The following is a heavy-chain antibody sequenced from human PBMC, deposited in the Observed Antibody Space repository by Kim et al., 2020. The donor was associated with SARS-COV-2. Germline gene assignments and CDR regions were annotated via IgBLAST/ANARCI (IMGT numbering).Heavy chain of an antibody. V-gene: IGHV5-10-1*01. J-gene: IGHJ4*01. CDR1: GYRFTSYW. CDR3: ARLGGSYSFDY. CDR2: IDRSDSYT. D-gene: IGHD1-26*01. Sequence: GESLKISCKGSGYRFTSYWISWVRQMPGKGLEWMGRIDRSDSYTNYSPSFQGHVTISADKSISTAYLQWSSLEASDTAIYYCARLGGSYSFDYWGHGTLVTVSS.